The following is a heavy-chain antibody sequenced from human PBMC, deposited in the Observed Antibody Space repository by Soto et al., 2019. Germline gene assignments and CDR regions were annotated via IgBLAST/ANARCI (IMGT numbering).Heavy chain of an antibody. CDR1: GFTVSRLW. J-gene: IGHJ4*01. CDR3: ARGDI. Sequence: GESLRLSCACSDSGFTVSRLWLSWVRQAPGKGLEWVANIKEDGSEKNYVDSVKGRFTISRDNAKNSLYLQMNSLRADDTAVYYCARGDIWGQGTLVTVSS. CDR2: IKEDGSEK. D-gene: IGHD3-16*01. V-gene: IGHV3-7*01.